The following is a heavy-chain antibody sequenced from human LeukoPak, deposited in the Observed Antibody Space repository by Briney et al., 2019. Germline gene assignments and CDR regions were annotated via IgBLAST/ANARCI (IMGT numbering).Heavy chain of an antibody. D-gene: IGHD2-15*01. J-gene: IGHJ6*02. CDR2: INAGNGNT. CDR1: GYTFTSYA. CDR3: ASFQRGGSSQPFHYYYYGMDV. V-gene: IGHV1-3*01. Sequence: GASVKVSCKASGYTFTSYAMHWVRQAPGQRLEWMGWINAGNGNTKYSQKFQGRVTITRDTSASTAYMELSSLRSEDTAVYYCASFQRGGSSQPFHYYYYGMDVWGQGTTVTVSS.